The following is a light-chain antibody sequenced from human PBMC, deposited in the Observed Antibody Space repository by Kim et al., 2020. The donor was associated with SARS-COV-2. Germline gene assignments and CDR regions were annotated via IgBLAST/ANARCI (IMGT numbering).Light chain of an antibody. Sequence: TMNCKSSQSVLYRSNNNNYLAGYQLNSGQPPKLLHYWASTRESVVPDRLSVRGSGTDFTLTISRLQAEDVAVYYCQQYSSIPITFGQGTRPEIK. V-gene: IGKV4-1*01. CDR1: QSVLYRSNNNNY. J-gene: IGKJ5*01. CDR3: QQYSSIPIT. CDR2: WAS.